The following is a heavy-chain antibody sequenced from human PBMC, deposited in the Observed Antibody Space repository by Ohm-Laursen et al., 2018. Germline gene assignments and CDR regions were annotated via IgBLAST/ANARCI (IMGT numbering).Heavy chain of an antibody. CDR1: GFTFSDYY. D-gene: IGHD6-13*01. CDR3: ASTLGIAAPGDY. Sequence: SLRLSCAASGFTFSDYYMSWIRQAPGKGLEWVSYISSSGSTIYYADSVKGRFTISRDNAKNSLYLQMNSPRAEDTAVYYCASTLGIAAPGDYWGQGTLVTVSS. V-gene: IGHV3-11*01. CDR2: ISSSGSTI. J-gene: IGHJ4*02.